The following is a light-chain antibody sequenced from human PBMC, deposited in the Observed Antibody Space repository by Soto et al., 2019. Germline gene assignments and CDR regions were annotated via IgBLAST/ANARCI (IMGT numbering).Light chain of an antibody. CDR1: SSDVGRYNY. Sequence: QSALTQPPSASGSPGQSVTISCTGTSSDVGRYNYVSWYQQHPGKAPRLMIFGVSERPSGVPDRFSGSKSGNTASLTVSGLQAEDEADYYCSSYAGINDLLFGGGTKVTVL. CDR3: SSYAGINDLL. CDR2: GVS. V-gene: IGLV2-8*01. J-gene: IGLJ2*01.